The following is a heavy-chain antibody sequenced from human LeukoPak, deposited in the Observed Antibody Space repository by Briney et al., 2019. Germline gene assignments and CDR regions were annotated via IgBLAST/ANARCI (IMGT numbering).Heavy chain of an antibody. D-gene: IGHD6-6*01. CDR2: ISAYNGNT. CDR3: ARVRGIAARPDYNWFDP. V-gene: IGHV1-18*01. Sequence: GASVKVSCKASGYTFTSYGISWVRQAPRQGLEWMGWISAYNGNTNYAQKLQGRVTMTTDTSTSTAYMELRSLRSDDTAVYYCARVRGIAARPDYNWFDPWGQGTLVTVSS. J-gene: IGHJ5*02. CDR1: GYTFTSYG.